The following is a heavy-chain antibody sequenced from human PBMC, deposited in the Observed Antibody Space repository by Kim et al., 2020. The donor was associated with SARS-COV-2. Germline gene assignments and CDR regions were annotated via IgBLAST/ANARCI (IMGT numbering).Heavy chain of an antibody. CDR3: AVWWDYGDYGGNY. Sequence: SETLSLTCTVSGGSISSSSYYWGWIRQPPGKGLEWIGSIYYSGSTYYNPSLKSRVTISVDTSKNQFSLKLSSVTAADTAVYYCAVWWDYGDYGGNYWGQGTLVTVSS. CDR1: GGSISSSSYY. CDR2: IYYSGST. D-gene: IGHD4-17*01. J-gene: IGHJ4*02. V-gene: IGHV4-39*01.